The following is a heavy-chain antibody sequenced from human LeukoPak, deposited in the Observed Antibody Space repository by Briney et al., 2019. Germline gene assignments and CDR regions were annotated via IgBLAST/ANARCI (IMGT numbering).Heavy chain of an antibody. J-gene: IGHJ4*02. CDR3: ARAMNTIFGVVPLGVNDY. Sequence: ASVKVSCKASGYTFTSYYMHWVRQAPGQGLEWMGIINPSGGSTSYAQKFQGRVTMTRDTSTSTVYMELSSLRSEDTAVYYCARAMNTIFGVVPLGVNDYWGQGTLVTVSS. D-gene: IGHD3-3*01. V-gene: IGHV1-46*01. CDR2: INPSGGST. CDR1: GYTFTSYY.